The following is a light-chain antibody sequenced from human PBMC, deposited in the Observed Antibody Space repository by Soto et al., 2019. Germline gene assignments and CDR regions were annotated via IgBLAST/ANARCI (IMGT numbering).Light chain of an antibody. V-gene: IGKV1-5*03. J-gene: IGKJ2*01. CDR2: KAS. CDR1: QSISSW. Sequence: DIQMTQSPSTLSASVGDRVTITCRASQSISSWLAWYQQKPGKAPKLLIYKASSLESGVPSRFSGSGSGTEFTLIISMLQPDDFATYYCQQYNSYPYTFGQGTKLEIK. CDR3: QQYNSYPYT.